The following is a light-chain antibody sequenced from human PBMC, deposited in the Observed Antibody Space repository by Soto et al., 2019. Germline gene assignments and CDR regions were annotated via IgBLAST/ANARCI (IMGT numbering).Light chain of an antibody. CDR1: QGISSY. CDR2: AAS. J-gene: IGKJ1*01. V-gene: IGKV1-8*01. Sequence: AIRMTQSPSSFSASTGDRVTITCRASQGISSYLAWYQQKPGKAPKLLIYAASTLQSRVPSRFSGSGSGTDFTLTISCLQSEDFATYYCQPYYSYPQTFGQGTKVEIK. CDR3: QPYYSYPQT.